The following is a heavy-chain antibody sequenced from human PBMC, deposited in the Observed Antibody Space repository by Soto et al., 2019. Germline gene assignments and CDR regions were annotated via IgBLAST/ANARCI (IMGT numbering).Heavy chain of an antibody. CDR2: IYYSGST. CDR1: GGSISSYY. CDR3: ATYSSGHNNWFDP. D-gene: IGHD6-19*01. J-gene: IGHJ5*02. V-gene: IGHV4-59*12. Sequence: SETLSLTCTVSGGSISSYYWSWIRQPPGKGLEWIGYIYYSGSTNYNPSLKSRVTISVDTSKNQFSLKLSSVTAADTAVYYCATYSSGHNNWFDPWGQGTLVTVSS.